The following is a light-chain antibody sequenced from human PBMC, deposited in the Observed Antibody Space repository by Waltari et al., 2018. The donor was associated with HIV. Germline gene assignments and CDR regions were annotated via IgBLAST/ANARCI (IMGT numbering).Light chain of an antibody. CDR2: CVS. CDR3: HQYVTSPWT. Sequence: EIVLTQSPGTLSLSPGETATLSCRASQSVSGSYFAWYQQKPVQPPRLLIYCVSTRATGIPDRVSGSGSGTDFTLTISRLEPEDSAVYYCHQYVTSPWTFGQGTKVEIK. J-gene: IGKJ1*01. CDR1: QSVSGSY. V-gene: IGKV3-20*01.